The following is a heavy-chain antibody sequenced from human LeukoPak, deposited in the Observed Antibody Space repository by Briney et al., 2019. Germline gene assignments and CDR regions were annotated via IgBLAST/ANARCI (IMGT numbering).Heavy chain of an antibody. CDR3: TSGLIAAGGENFDY. J-gene: IGHJ4*02. D-gene: IGHD6-13*01. CDR2: ISSSGSTI. V-gene: IGHV3-11*01. Sequence: YISSSGSTIYYADSVKGRFTISRDNAKNSLYLQMNSLRAEDTAVYYCTSGLIAAGGENFDYWGQGTLVTVSS.